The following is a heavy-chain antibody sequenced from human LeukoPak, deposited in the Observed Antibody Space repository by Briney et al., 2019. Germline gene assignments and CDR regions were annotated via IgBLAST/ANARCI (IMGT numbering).Heavy chain of an antibody. V-gene: IGHV1-8*02. CDR1: GYTFIGYY. D-gene: IGHD6-6*01. Sequence: ASVKVSCKASGYTFIGYYLHWVRQAPGQGLEWMGWINPNSGDTGYAQKFQGRVTMTRNTSISTAYMELGSLRSEDTAVYYCARGLKAARQHYYMDVWGKETTVTVSS. CDR3: ARGLKAARQHYYMDV. CDR2: INPNSGDT. J-gene: IGHJ6*03.